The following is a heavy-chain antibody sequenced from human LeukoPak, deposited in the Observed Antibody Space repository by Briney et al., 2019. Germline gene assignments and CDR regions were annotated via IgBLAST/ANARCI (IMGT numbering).Heavy chain of an antibody. D-gene: IGHD6-13*01. Sequence: ASVKVSCKASGYTFTSYAMNWVRQAPGQGLEWMGWINTNTGNPTYAQGFTGRLVFSLDTSVSTAYLQISSLKAEDTAVYYCARWKAHSSSRYSKYNWFDPWGQGTLVTVSS. V-gene: IGHV7-4-1*02. CDR2: INTNTGNP. J-gene: IGHJ5*02. CDR3: ARWKAHSSSRYSKYNWFDP. CDR1: GYTFTSYA.